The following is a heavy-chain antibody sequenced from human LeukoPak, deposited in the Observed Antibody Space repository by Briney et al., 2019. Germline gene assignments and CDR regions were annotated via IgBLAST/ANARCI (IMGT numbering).Heavy chain of an antibody. J-gene: IGHJ6*03. CDR2: ISTRSSTI. D-gene: IGHD6-6*01. CDR1: GFTLSTYS. Sequence: GGSLRLSCAASGFTLSTYSMNWVRQAPGKGLEWVSHISTRSSTIYDADSVKGRFTISRDNAKNSLYLQMNSLRAEDTAVYYCAGGSYSSSLYYYYYMDVWGKGTTVTVSS. V-gene: IGHV3-48*04. CDR3: AGGSYSSSLYYYYYMDV.